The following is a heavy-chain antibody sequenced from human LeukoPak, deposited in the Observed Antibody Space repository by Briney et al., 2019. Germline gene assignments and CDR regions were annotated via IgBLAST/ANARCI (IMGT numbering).Heavy chain of an antibody. CDR1: GGSISSGGYY. V-gene: IGHV4-31*03. CDR3: ARDRWADDSAYFDY. D-gene: IGHD2-15*01. CDR2: IYYSGST. J-gene: IGHJ4*02. Sequence: SETLSLTCTVSGGSISSGGYYWSWIRQHPGKGLEWIGYIYYSGSTYYNPSLKSRVTISVDTSKNQFSLKLSSVTAADTAVYYCARDRWADDSAYFDYWGQGTLVTVSS.